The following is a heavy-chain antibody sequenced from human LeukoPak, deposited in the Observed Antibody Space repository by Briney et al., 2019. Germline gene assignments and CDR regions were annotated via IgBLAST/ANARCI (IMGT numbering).Heavy chain of an antibody. Sequence: SETLSLTCTVSGGSISSYYWSWIRQPPGKGPEWIGYIYYSGSTNYNPSLRSRVTISVDTSKNQFSLKLSSVTAADTAVYYCARTGYSGSYNYFDYWGQGTLVTVSS. CDR3: ARTGYSGSYNYFDY. CDR1: GGSISSYY. V-gene: IGHV4-59*01. J-gene: IGHJ4*02. D-gene: IGHD1-26*01. CDR2: IYYSGST.